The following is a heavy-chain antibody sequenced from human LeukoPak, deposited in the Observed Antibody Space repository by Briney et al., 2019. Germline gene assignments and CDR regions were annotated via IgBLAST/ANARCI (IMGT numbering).Heavy chain of an antibody. Sequence: ASVKVSCKASGYTFTSYGISWVRQAPGQGLEWMGIINPSGGSTSYAQKFQGRVTMTRDTSTSTVYMELTSLRSDDTAVYYCARDTTTYYDFWSGINWFDPWGQGTLVTVSS. CDR3: ARDTTTYYDFWSGINWFDP. J-gene: IGHJ5*02. CDR1: GYTFTSYG. CDR2: INPSGGST. V-gene: IGHV1-46*01. D-gene: IGHD3-3*01.